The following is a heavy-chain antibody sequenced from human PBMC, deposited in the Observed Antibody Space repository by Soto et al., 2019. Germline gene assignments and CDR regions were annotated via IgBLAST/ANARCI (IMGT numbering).Heavy chain of an antibody. CDR1: GYTFTSYG. V-gene: IGHV1-18*01. Sequence: ASVKVSCTASGYTFTSYGISWVRQAPGQGLEWMGWISAYNGNTNYAQKLQGRVTMTTDTSTSTAYMELRSLRSDDTAVYYCATLGLGYSGYDSDYWGQGTLVTVSS. D-gene: IGHD5-12*01. CDR2: ISAYNGNT. J-gene: IGHJ4*02. CDR3: ATLGLGYSGYDSDY.